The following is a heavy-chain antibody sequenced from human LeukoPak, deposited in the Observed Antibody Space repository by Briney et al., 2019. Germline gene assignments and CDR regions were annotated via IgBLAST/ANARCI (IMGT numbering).Heavy chain of an antibody. CDR1: GFTLSGHS. Sequence: PGGSLRLSCAATGFTLSGHSMNWVCQAPGKGLDWVSSISPTSAYIYYQDSVKGRFTISRDDAKNSLYLEMDSLRAEDTAVYYCARTIYYYESTSYFSDAFDVWGQGTMVTVSS. D-gene: IGHD3-22*01. CDR2: ISPTSAYI. V-gene: IGHV3-21*01. CDR3: ARTIYYYESTSYFSDAFDV. J-gene: IGHJ3*01.